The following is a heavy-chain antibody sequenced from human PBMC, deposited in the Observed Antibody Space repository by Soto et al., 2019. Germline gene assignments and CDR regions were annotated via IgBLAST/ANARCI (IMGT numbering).Heavy chain of an antibody. D-gene: IGHD5-12*01. Sequence: VGSLRLSCAASGFTFSSYWMHWVRQAPGKGLVWVSRINSDGRSTTYADSVKGRFTISRDNAKNTLYLQMNSLSAEDTAVYFCAKGYSGYDYANWGQGSLVTVSS. J-gene: IGHJ4*02. CDR1: GFTFSSYW. CDR2: INSDGRST. V-gene: IGHV3-74*01. CDR3: AKGYSGYDYAN.